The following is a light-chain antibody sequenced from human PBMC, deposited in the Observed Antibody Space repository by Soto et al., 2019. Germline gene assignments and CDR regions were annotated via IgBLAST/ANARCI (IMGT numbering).Light chain of an antibody. J-gene: IGKJ1*01. CDR3: QQYNSYPWT. CDR2: DAS. Sequence: DIQMTQSPSTLSASVGDRVTITCRASQSISSWLAWYQQKPGKAPNLLIYDASSLESGVPSRFSGSGSGTEFILTISSLQPDDFATYYCQQYNSYPWTFGQGTKVEIK. CDR1: QSISSW. V-gene: IGKV1-5*01.